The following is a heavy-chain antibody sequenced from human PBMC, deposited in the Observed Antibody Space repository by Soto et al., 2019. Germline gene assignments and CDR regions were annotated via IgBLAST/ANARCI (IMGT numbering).Heavy chain of an antibody. CDR3: ARDRAKWKDYYYYGMDV. D-gene: IGHD1-20*01. V-gene: IGHV4-30-4*01. J-gene: IGHJ6*02. CDR2: IYYSGST. CDR1: GGSISSGDDF. Sequence: QVQLQESGPGLVKPSQTLSLTCTVSGGSISSGDDFWTWIRQPPGKGLEWIWYIYYSGSTYYNPSLKSRFTMSVDTSKNQFSLKLSSVTAADTAVYYCARDRAKWKDYYYYGMDVWGQGTTVTVSS.